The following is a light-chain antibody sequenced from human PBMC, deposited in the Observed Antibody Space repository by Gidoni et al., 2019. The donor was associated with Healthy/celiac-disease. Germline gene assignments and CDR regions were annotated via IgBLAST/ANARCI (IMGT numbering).Light chain of an antibody. J-gene: IGLJ2*01. V-gene: IGLV1-44*01. CDR1: SSNIGSNT. Sequence: QSVLTQPPSASGTPGQRVPISCSGSSSNIGSNTVNWYQQLPGTAPKLLIYSNNQRPSGVPDRFSGSKSGTSASLAISGLQYEDEADYYCAAWDDSLNAVVFGGGTKLTVL. CDR3: AAWDDSLNAVV. CDR2: SNN.